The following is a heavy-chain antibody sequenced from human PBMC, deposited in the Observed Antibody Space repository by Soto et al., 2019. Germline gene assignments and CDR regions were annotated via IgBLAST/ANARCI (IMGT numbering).Heavy chain of an antibody. D-gene: IGHD3-3*01. J-gene: IGHJ4*02. CDR1: GDTFTSYG. V-gene: IGHV1-18*01. CDR2: ISAYNGNT. CDR3: ARVDLDDFWSGSGDY. Sequence: ASVKVSCKASGDTFTSYGISWVRQAPGQGLEWMGWISAYNGNTNYAQKLQGRVTMTTDTSTSTAYMELRSLRSDDTAVYYCARVDLDDFWSGSGDYWGQGTLVTVSS.